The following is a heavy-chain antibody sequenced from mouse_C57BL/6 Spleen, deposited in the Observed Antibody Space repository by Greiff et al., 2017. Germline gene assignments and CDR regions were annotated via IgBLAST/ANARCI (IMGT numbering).Heavy chain of an antibody. V-gene: IGHV1-82*01. D-gene: IGHD1-1*01. CDR1: GYAFSSSW. CDR2: IYPGDGDT. J-gene: IGHJ2*01. CDR3: AREGVVADY. Sequence: QVQLQQSGPELVKPGASVKISCKASGYAFSSSWMNWVKQRPGKGLEWIGRIYPGDGDTNYNGNFKGKATLTADKSSSTAYMQLSSLTSEDSAVYFCAREGVVADYWGQGTTLTVSS.